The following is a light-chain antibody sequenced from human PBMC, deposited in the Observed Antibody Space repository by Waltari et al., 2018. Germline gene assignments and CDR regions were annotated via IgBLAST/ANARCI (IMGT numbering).Light chain of an antibody. J-gene: IGKJ1*01. CDR3: QQYGSSPRT. Sequence: EIVLTQSPGTLSLSPGDRATLSCRASQSVSNNYLAWYQQKPGQAPRLLISGTSRRATGIPDRFSGSGSGTDFTLTISRLEPEDFAVYYCQQYGSSPRTFGQGTKVEIK. V-gene: IGKV3-20*01. CDR2: GTS. CDR1: QSVSNNY.